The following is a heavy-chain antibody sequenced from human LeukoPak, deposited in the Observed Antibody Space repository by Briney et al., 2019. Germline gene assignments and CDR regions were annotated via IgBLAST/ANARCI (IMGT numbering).Heavy chain of an antibody. Sequence: ASVKVSCKVSGYTLTELSMHWVRQAPGKGLEWMGGFDPEDGETIYAQKFQGRVTMTEDTSTGTAYMELSSLRADDTAVYYCAKVGSTVTTYYYYYMDVWGKGTTVTVSS. D-gene: IGHD4-11*01. CDR2: FDPEDGET. V-gene: IGHV1-24*01. CDR1: GYTLTELS. J-gene: IGHJ6*03. CDR3: AKVGSTVTTYYYYYMDV.